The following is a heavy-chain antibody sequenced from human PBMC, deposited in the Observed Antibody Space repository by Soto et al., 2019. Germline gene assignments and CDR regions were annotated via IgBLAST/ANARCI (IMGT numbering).Heavy chain of an antibody. V-gene: IGHV3-9*01. CDR2: ISWNSGSI. J-gene: IGHJ3*02. Sequence: PLRVSCAASGFTLSSHWRHRVRQAPGKGLEWVSGISWNSGSIAYADSVKGRFTISRDNAKNSMYLQMNTLRAEDTALYYCAKGRYFDWPNDTFDIWGQGTMVTVSS. CDR1: GFTLSSHW. CDR3: AKGRYFDWPNDTFDI. D-gene: IGHD3-9*01.